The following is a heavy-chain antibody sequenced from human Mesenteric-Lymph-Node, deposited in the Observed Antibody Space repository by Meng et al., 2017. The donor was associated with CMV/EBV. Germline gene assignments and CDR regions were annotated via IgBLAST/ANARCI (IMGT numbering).Heavy chain of an antibody. D-gene: IGHD3-10*01. CDR1: GYY. CDR2: KNHRGST. J-gene: IGHJ4*02. Sequence: GYYWSGIRKPPGKGLEWIGEKNHRGSTNYNPALKSRVTISVDTYKNQFSLKLSSVTAADTAVYYCARVGGLLWFGELYIRSAEFDYWGQGTLVTVSS. CDR3: ARVGGLLWFGELYIRSAEFDY. V-gene: IGHV4-34*01.